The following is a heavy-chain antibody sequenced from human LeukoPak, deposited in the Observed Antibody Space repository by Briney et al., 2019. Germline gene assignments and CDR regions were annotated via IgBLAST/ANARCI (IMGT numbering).Heavy chain of an antibody. J-gene: IGHJ4*02. D-gene: IGHD5-18*01. CDR1: GYTFTGYY. CDR3: ARGTVDTAMVPFDY. V-gene: IGHV1-2*02. CDR2: INPYSGDT. Sequence: ASVKVSCKASGYTFTGYYIHWVRQAPGQGLEWMGWINPYSGDTNYAQKFQGRVTMTREMSITTAYMELSRLRSDDTAKYYCARGTVDTAMVPFDYWGQGTLVTVSS.